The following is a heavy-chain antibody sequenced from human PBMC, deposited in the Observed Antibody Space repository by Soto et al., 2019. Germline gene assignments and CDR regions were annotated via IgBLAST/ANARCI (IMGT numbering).Heavy chain of an antibody. V-gene: IGHV6-1*01. D-gene: IGHD2-8*01. CDR2: TYYRSKWYN. CDR1: GDSVSTNSAT. Sequence: SQTLSLTFAISGDSVSTNSATGDWIRQSPSRGLEWLGRTYYRSKWYNDYAVSVKGRITINPDTSNNQFSLQLNSVTPDDTTVYYCARLIGNSWLDSWGQGTLVTAPQ. J-gene: IGHJ5*01. CDR3: ARLIGNSWLDS.